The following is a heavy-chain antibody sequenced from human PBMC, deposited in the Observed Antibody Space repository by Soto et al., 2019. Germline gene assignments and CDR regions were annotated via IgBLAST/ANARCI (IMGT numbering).Heavy chain of an antibody. Sequence: ASVKVSCKASGYTFTSYGISWVRQAPGQGLEWMGWISAYNGNTNYAQKLQGRVTMTTDTSTSTAYMELRSLRSDDTAVYYCARDGSPGYYYDSSGYPDYWGQGTMVTVSS. CDR1: GYTFTSYG. CDR2: ISAYNGNT. CDR3: ARDGSPGYYYDSSGYPDY. J-gene: IGHJ4*02. V-gene: IGHV1-18*04. D-gene: IGHD3-22*01.